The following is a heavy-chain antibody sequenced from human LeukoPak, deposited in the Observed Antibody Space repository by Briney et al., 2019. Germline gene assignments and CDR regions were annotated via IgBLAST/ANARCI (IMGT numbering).Heavy chain of an antibody. CDR3: ARYSGNYRAFDI. V-gene: IGHV3-7*05. D-gene: IGHD1-26*01. CDR2: IKQDGSEK. CDR1: GFTFSSYW. Sequence: GGSLRLPCAASGFTFSSYWMSWVRQAPGKGLEWLANIKQDGSEKYYVDSVKGRFTISRDNPKNSLYLQMNSLRAEDTAVYYCARYSGNYRAFDIWGQGTMVTVSS. J-gene: IGHJ3*02.